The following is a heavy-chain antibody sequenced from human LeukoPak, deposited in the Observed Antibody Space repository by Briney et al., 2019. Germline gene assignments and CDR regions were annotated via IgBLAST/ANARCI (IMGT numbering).Heavy chain of an antibody. CDR1: GSTFSSYS. Sequence: GGSLRLSCAASGSTFSSYSMNWVRQAPGKGLEWVSSISSSSSYIYYADSVKGRFTISRDNAKNSLYLQMNSLRAEDTAVYYCARVPSVRGVITNFDYWGQGTLVTVSS. V-gene: IGHV3-21*01. J-gene: IGHJ4*02. CDR3: ARVPSVRGVITNFDY. CDR2: ISSSSSYI. D-gene: IGHD3-10*01.